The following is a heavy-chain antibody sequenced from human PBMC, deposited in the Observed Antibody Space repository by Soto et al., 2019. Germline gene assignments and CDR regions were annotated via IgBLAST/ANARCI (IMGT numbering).Heavy chain of an antibody. V-gene: IGHV4-39*01. CDR3: ARPPYSGYVDYFGY. Sequence: ETLTLNCTVAGCSISSSSYYWGWIRQPPGKGLEWIGSIYYSGSTYYNPSLKSRVTISVDTSKNQFSLKLSSVTAADTAVYYCARPPYSGYVDYFGYCGQ. J-gene: IGHJ4*02. CDR1: GCSISSSSYY. D-gene: IGHD5-12*01. CDR2: IYYSGST.